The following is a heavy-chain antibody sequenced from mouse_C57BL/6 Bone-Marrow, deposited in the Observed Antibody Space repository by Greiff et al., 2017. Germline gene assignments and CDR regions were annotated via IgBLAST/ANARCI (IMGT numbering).Heavy chain of an antibody. D-gene: IGHD4-1*01. CDR3: ASPGYYYAMDY. CDR1: EYEFPSHD. J-gene: IGHJ4*01. Sequence: EVKLQESGGGLVQPGESLKLSCESNEYEFPSHDMSWVRKTPEKRLELVAAINSDGGSTYYPDTMERRFIISRDNTKKTLYLQMSSLRSEDTALYYCASPGYYYAMDYWGQGTSVTVSS. V-gene: IGHV5-2*01. CDR2: INSDGGST.